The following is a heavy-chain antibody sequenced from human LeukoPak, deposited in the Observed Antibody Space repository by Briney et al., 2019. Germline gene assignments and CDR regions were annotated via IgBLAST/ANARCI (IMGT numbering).Heavy chain of an antibody. V-gene: IGHV3-48*01. Sequence: QAGGSLRLSCAASGFTYSSYSMNWVRQAPGKGLEWVSYISSSSSSIYYADSVKGRFTISRDNAKNSLYLQMNSLKTEDTAVYYCTRDRFYVWFDPWGQGTLVTVSS. D-gene: IGHD3-16*01. J-gene: IGHJ5*02. CDR2: ISSSSSSI. CDR1: GFTYSSYS. CDR3: TRDRFYVWFDP.